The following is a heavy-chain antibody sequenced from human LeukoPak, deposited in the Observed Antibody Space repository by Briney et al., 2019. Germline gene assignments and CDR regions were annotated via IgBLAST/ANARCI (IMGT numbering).Heavy chain of an antibody. Sequence: SQTLSLTCTVSGASINSGSYYWTWIRQPAGKGLEWIRHIDTSGSPNYNPSLKSRATISLDTSKNQFSLNLSSVTAADTAAYYCAGAGQGYCTSAGCFLSLDYWGQGTLVTVSS. D-gene: IGHD2-2*01. CDR2: IDTSGSP. CDR3: AGAGQGYCTSAGCFLSLDY. V-gene: IGHV4-61*09. CDR1: GASINSGSYY. J-gene: IGHJ4*02.